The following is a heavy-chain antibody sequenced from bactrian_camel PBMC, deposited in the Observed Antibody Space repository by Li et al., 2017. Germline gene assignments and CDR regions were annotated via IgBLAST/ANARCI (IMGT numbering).Heavy chain of an antibody. D-gene: IGHD2*01. V-gene: IGHV3S53*01. CDR2: IDTAGAA. J-gene: IGHJ4*01. Sequence: HVQLVESGGALVQPGGSLRLSCAASYSTACMAWFRQAPGKEREGVAAIDTAGAATYTYSVQGRFTISKDNAKNTLYLQMNNLKPEDTAMYYCAADFGPYCSGPYLARRANFEGQGTQVTVS. CDR1: YSTAC.